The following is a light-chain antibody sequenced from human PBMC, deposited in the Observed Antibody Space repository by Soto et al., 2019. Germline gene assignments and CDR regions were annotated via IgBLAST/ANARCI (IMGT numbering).Light chain of an antibody. CDR3: RQYNKWPSNT. V-gene: IGKV3-15*01. J-gene: IGKJ5*01. Sequence: EIMMTRSPATLYVSQRERATISYRASQSVSNNIDRYQQKPDQDPRPPIYGASTRPTGIPARIISSGSGTEFTLTMSGLQSEECAVYRCRQYNKWPSNTLDQGTQLEIE. CDR1: QSVSNN. CDR2: GAS.